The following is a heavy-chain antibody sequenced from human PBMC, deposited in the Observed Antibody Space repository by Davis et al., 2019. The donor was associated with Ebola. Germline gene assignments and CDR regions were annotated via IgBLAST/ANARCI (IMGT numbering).Heavy chain of an antibody. Sequence: ASVKVSCKASGYTFTSYYMHWVRQAPGQGLEWMGIINPSGGSTSYAQKFQGRVTMTRDTSTSTVYMELSRLRSDDTVVYYCARGDYAGWFDPWGQGTLVTVSS. CDR1: GYTFTSYY. V-gene: IGHV1-46*01. CDR3: ARGDYAGWFDP. D-gene: IGHD4-17*01. J-gene: IGHJ5*02. CDR2: INPSGGST.